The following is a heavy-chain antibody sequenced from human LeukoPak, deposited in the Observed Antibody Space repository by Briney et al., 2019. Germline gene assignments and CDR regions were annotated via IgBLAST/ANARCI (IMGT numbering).Heavy chain of an antibody. D-gene: IGHD2-2*01. CDR2: IHYDGSNE. J-gene: IGHJ4*02. CDR1: GFTFSSYE. Sequence: GGSLRLSCAASGFTFSSYEMNWVRQAPGKGLEWVAFIHYDGSNEYYADSVKGRFTISRDDSRNTLYLQMNSLRAEDTALYYCAKNHRDAGDYWGQGTLVTVSS. CDR3: AKNHRDAGDY. V-gene: IGHV3-30*02.